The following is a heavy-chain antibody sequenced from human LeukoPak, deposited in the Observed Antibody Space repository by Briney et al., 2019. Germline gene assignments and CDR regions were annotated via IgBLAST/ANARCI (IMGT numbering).Heavy chain of an antibody. J-gene: IGHJ4*02. CDR3: ARAPSGYGDYAFDY. V-gene: IGHV3-33*01. Sequence: PGGSLRLSCAASGFTFSSYGMHWVRQAPGKGLEWVAVIWYDGTNKYYADSMKGRFTISRDNSKNTLYLQMNSLRAEDTAVYYCARAPSGYGDYAFDYWGQGTLVTVSS. CDR2: IWYDGTNK. D-gene: IGHD4-17*01. CDR1: GFTFSSYG.